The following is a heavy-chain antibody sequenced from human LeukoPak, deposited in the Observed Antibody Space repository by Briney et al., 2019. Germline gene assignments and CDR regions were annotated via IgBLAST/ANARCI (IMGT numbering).Heavy chain of an antibody. CDR3: ASSPIETSHCYAI. CDR1: GYSFTSYW. CDR2: IYPGDSDT. V-gene: IGHV5-51*01. J-gene: IGHJ3*02. D-gene: IGHD2-2*01. Sequence: GESLKTSCKGSGYSFTSYWIGWVRQMPGKGLEWMGIIYPGDSDTRYSPSFQGQVTISADKSISTAYLQWSSLKASDTAMYYCASSPIETSHCYAIWGQGTMVTVSS.